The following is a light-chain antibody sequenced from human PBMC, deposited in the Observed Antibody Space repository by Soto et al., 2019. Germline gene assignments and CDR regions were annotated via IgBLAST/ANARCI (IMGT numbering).Light chain of an antibody. J-gene: IGLJ2*01. CDR3: SSYTTSSTLL. CDR1: SSDVGVYNY. V-gene: IGLV2-14*01. CDR2: EVS. Sequence: QSALTQPASVSGSPGQSITISCTGTSSDVGVYNYVSWYQQHPGKAPKLMIYEVSNRPSGVSNRFSGSKSGNRASLTISGLQAEDEADYYCSSYTTSSTLLFGGGTKLTVL.